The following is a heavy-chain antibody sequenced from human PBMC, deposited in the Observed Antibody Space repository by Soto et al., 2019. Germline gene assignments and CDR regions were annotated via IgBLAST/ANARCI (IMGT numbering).Heavy chain of an antibody. J-gene: IGHJ4*02. V-gene: IGHV3-23*01. CDR3: AKGGGRYSSGWNFDY. D-gene: IGHD6-19*01. Sequence: GSLRLSCAAPGFTFSSYAMSWVRQAPGKGLEWVSAISGSGGSTYYADSVKGRFTISRDNSKNTLYLQMNSLRAEDTAVYYCAKGGGRYSSGWNFDYWGQGTLVTVSS. CDR1: GFTFSSYA. CDR2: ISGSGGST.